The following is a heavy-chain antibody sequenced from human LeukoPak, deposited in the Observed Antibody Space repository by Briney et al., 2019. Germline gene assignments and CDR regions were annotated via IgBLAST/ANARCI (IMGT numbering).Heavy chain of an antibody. D-gene: IGHD6-6*01. CDR3: AKDYVAALGFDS. Sequence: PGGSLRLSCAASGFTFSTYAMSWVRQAPGKGLEWVAAISGSGGSTFYADSVKGRFTIPRNNSRNTLYLQMNSLRADDTAVYYCAKDYVAALGFDSWGQGTLSPSP. CDR2: ISGSGGST. J-gene: IGHJ4*02. CDR1: GFTFSTYA. V-gene: IGHV3-23*01.